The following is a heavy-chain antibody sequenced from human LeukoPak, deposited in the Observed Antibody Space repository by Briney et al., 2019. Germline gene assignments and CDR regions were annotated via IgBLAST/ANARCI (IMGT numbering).Heavy chain of an antibody. J-gene: IGHJ4*02. V-gene: IGHV3-7*01. D-gene: IGHD7-27*01. CDR1: GFTFSSYW. CDR2: IKQYGSEK. Sequence: GGSLRLSCAASGFTFSSYWMSWVRQAPGKGLEWVANIKQYGSEKYYVDSVEGRFTVSRDNAKNSVYLQMNSLRAEDTAVYYCARRGPTVNWVSFDYWGQGTLVTVSS. CDR3: ARRGPTVNWVSFDY.